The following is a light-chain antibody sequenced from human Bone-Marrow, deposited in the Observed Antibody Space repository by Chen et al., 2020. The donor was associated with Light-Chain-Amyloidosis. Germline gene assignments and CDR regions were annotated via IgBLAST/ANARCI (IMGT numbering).Light chain of an antibody. CDR3: CSYAGSSTFVV. V-gene: IGLV2-23*01. CDR2: EGS. Sequence: QSALTPPASVSGSPGQSITISCAGTSSDVGSYNLVSWYQQHPGKAPKLMIYEGSKRPSGVSNRFSGSKYGNTASLTISGLQAEDEADYYCCSYAGSSTFVVFGGGTKLTVL. CDR1: SSDVGSYNL. J-gene: IGLJ2*01.